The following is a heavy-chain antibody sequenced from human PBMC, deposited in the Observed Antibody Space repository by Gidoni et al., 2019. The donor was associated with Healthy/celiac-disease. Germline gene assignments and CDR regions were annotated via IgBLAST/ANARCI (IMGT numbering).Heavy chain of an antibody. J-gene: IGHJ3*02. CDR3: ANHRRGYSSGWYWGDAFDI. CDR1: GFTFGGCA. Sequence: EVQLLESGGGLVQPGGSLRLSGAASGFTFGGCAVSWVRQAPGKGLEWVSAISGSGGSTYYADSVKGRFTISRDNSKNTLYLQMNSLRAEDTAVYYCANHRRGYSSGWYWGDAFDIWGQGTMVTVSS. V-gene: IGHV3-23*01. CDR2: ISGSGGST. D-gene: IGHD6-19*01.